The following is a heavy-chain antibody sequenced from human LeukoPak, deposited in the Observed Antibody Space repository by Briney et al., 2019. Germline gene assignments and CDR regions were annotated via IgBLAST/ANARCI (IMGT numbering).Heavy chain of an antibody. D-gene: IGHD5-18*01. V-gene: IGHV4-59*01. CDR3: ARVPSSYGQRRPYYFDY. CDR2: IYYSGST. Sequence: SETLSLTCTVSGGSINCYYWRWLRHPPGKGLVWIRYIYYSGSTYYNPSLKSRVTISVDTSKNQFSLKLSSVTAADTAVYYCARVPSSYGQRRPYYFDYWGQGTLVTVSS. CDR1: GGSINCYY. J-gene: IGHJ4*02.